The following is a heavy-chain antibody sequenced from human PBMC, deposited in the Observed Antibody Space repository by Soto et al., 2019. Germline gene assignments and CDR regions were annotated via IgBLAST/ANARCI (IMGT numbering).Heavy chain of an antibody. V-gene: IGHV3-30*18. CDR3: AKDQDYGDYGGYFDY. D-gene: IGHD4-17*01. Sequence: QVQLVESGGGVVQPGRSLRLSCAASGFTFSSYGMHWVRQAPGKGLEWVAVISYDGSNKYYADSVKGRITISRDNSKNTLYRQMISLRAEDTAVYYCAKDQDYGDYGGYFDYWGQGTVVTVSS. CDR2: ISYDGSNK. J-gene: IGHJ4*02. CDR1: GFTFSSYG.